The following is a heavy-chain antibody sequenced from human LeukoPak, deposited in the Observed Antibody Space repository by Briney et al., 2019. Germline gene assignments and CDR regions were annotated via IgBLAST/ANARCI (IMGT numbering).Heavy chain of an antibody. CDR1: GFTFSDYY. Sequence: GGSLRLSCAASGFTFSDYYMSWIRQAPGKGLEWVSYISSSGSTIYYADSVKGRFTISRDNSKNTLYLQMNSLRAEDTAVYYCAKGPRFLEWLQIDYWGQGTLVTVSS. J-gene: IGHJ4*02. CDR3: AKGPRFLEWLQIDY. V-gene: IGHV3-11*04. D-gene: IGHD3-3*01. CDR2: ISSSGSTI.